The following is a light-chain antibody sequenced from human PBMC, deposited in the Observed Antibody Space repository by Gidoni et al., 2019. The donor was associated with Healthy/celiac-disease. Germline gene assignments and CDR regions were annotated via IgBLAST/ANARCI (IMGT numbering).Light chain of an antibody. CDR3: AAWDDSLNGLV. J-gene: IGLJ3*02. CDR2: SNN. CDR1: SSNIGSNT. V-gene: IGLV1-44*01. Sequence: QSVLTQPPSASGTPGQGVNISCSGSSSNIGSNTVKWYQQPPGTAPKLLTYSNNQRPSGVPDRFSGSKSGTSASLAISGLQSEDEADYYCAAWDDSLNGLVFGGGTKLTVL.